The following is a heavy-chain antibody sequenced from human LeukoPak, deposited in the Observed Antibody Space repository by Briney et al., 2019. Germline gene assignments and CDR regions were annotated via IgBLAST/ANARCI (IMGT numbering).Heavy chain of an antibody. V-gene: IGHV4-59*01. CDR3: ARDLRGSSCYDY. CDR2: IYYSGST. CDR1: GGSLSSYY. Sequence: PAETLSLTCTVSGGSLSSYYWSWIRQPLGKGMEWIGYIYYSGSTSYNPSLKSRVTISVDTSKNQFSLKLSSVTAADTALDYCARDLRGSSCYDYWGQGTLVTVSS. D-gene: IGHD2-2*01. J-gene: IGHJ4*02.